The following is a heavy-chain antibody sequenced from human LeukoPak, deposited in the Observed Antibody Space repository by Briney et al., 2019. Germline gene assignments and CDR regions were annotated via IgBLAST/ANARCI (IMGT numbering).Heavy chain of an antibody. CDR1: GGSMSDYY. D-gene: IGHD2/OR15-2a*01. Sequence: SETLSLTCSVSGGSMSDYYWTWIRQSPGKGLEWIAYIHYTGSTNLNPSLKSRVTISVDTSKNPFSLRLNSVSAADTAVYYCARLRGNYFPDYWGQGTLVTVSS. J-gene: IGHJ4*02. CDR2: IHYTGST. V-gene: IGHV4-59*01. CDR3: ARLRGNYFPDY.